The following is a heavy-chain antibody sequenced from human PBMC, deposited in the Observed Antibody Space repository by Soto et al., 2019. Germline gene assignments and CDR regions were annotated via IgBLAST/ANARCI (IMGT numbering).Heavy chain of an antibody. V-gene: IGHV3-48*02. CDR1: GFTLSSYS. Sequence: EVQLVDSGGGLVQPGGSLRLSCEASGFTLSSYSMNWARQAPGQGLEWVSYISSSSSTIYYADSVKGRFTISRDNAKNSLYLQMNSLRDEDTAVYYCARDNPRSSGWDVWGQGTTVTVSS. CDR2: ISSSSSTI. J-gene: IGHJ6*02. CDR3: ARDNPRSSGWDV.